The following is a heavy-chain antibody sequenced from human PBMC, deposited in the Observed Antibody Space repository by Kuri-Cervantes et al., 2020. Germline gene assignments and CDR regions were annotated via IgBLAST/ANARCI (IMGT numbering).Heavy chain of an antibody. CDR1: GFTFSSYA. Sequence: GESLKISCAASGFTFSSYALTWVRQAPGKGLEWVSSISGSDYSRYADSVKGRFTISRDNSKNTLYLQMNSLRAEDMAVYYCAKDPNGDYVGAFDDWGQGTLVTVSS. V-gene: IGHV3-23*01. CDR2: ISGSDYSR. J-gene: IGHJ4*02. D-gene: IGHD4-17*01. CDR3: AKDPNGDYVGAFDD.